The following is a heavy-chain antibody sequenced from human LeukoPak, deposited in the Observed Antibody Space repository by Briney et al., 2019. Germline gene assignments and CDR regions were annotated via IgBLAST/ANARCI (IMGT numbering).Heavy chain of an antibody. CDR2: IFYSGST. Sequence: GSLRLSCAASAFTFSNYGMHWVRQPPGKALEWIGNIFYSGSTYYSPSLKSRVTISLDTSRNQFSLKLNSVTAADTAVYYCAKSNGYGLIDIWGQGTMVTVSS. D-gene: IGHD3-22*01. CDR3: AKSNGYGLIDI. V-gene: IGHV4-59*12. J-gene: IGHJ3*02. CDR1: AFTFSNYG.